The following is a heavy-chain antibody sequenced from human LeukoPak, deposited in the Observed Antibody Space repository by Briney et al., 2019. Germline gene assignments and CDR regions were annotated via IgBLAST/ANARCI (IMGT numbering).Heavy chain of an antibody. D-gene: IGHD5-18*01. J-gene: IGHJ4*02. CDR1: GYTFTSYD. V-gene: IGHV1-8*03. CDR3: ARGSGYSYGYPFDY. CDR2: MNPNSGNT. Sequence: ASVKVSCKASGYTFTSYDINWVRQATGQGLEWMGWMNPNSGNTGYAQKFQGRVTITRNTSISTAYMELSSLRSEDTAVYYCARGSGYSYGYPFDYWGQGTLVTVSS.